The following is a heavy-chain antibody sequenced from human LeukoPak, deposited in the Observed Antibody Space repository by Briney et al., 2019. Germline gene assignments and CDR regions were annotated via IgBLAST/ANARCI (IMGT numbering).Heavy chain of an antibody. Sequence: EASVKVSCMVSGYTLTELSMHWVRQAPGKGLEWMGGFDPEDGETIYAQKFQGRVTMTEDTSTDTAYMELSSLRSEDTAVYYCATDPGGYYDSSGYYYGYWGQGTLVTVSS. V-gene: IGHV1-24*01. CDR2: FDPEDGET. J-gene: IGHJ4*02. CDR1: GYTLTELS. D-gene: IGHD3-22*01. CDR3: ATDPGGYYDSSGYYYGY.